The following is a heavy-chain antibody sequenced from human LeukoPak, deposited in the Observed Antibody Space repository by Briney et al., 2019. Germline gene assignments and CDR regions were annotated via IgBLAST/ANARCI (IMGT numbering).Heavy chain of an antibody. CDR1: GYTFTGYY. CDR3: ARDGLCSGGSCYPRRPYYFDY. Sequence: ASVKVSCKASGYTFTGYYMHWVRQAPGQGLEWMGWINPNSGGTNYAQKFQGWVTMTRDTSISTAYMELSRLRSDDTAVYYCARDGLCSGGSCYPRRPYYFDYWGQGTLVTVSS. CDR2: INPNSGGT. J-gene: IGHJ4*02. D-gene: IGHD2-15*01. V-gene: IGHV1-2*04.